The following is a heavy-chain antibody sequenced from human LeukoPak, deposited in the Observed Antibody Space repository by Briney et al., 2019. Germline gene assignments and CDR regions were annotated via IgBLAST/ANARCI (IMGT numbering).Heavy chain of an antibody. Sequence: PSETLSLTCTVSGGSISSYYWSWIRQPPGKGLEWIGYIYYSGSTNYNPSLKSRVTISVDTSKNQFSLKLSSVTAADTAVYYCARGAGKYYYDSSGYYPLDYWGQGTLVTVSS. D-gene: IGHD3-22*01. V-gene: IGHV4-59*01. CDR3: ARGAGKYYYDSSGYYPLDY. CDR1: GGSISSYY. CDR2: IYYSGST. J-gene: IGHJ4*02.